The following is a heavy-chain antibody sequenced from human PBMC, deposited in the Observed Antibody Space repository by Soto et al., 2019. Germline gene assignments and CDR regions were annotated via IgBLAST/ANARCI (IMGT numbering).Heavy chain of an antibody. J-gene: IGHJ4*02. D-gene: IGHD3-3*01. CDR2: IYWDDEK. CDR1: GFSLNTSGVG. CDR3: AHLGGNDLWSGYPFDY. V-gene: IGHV2-5*02. Sequence: QITLKESGPTLVKPTQTLTLTCTFSGFSLNTSGVGVGWIRQPPGKALEWLGLIYWDDEKRYNPSLKRRLTITKDTSKNQVVLTMTNMDPVDTATYHCAHLGGNDLWSGYPFDYWGQGTLVTVSS.